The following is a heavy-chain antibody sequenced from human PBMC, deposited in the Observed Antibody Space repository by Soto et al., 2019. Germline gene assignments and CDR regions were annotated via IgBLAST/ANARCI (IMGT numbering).Heavy chain of an antibody. CDR1: GYSFTIYW. Sequence: AGESLKISCKGSGYSFTIYWIGWVRQMPGKGLEWMGIIYPGDSDTRYSPSFQGQVAFSADKSISTAYLQWSGLKASDTAIYYCARRLSTGWFFDFWGQGTLVTVSS. D-gene: IGHD6-19*01. CDR3: ARRLSTGWFFDF. V-gene: IGHV5-51*01. CDR2: IYPGDSDT. J-gene: IGHJ4*02.